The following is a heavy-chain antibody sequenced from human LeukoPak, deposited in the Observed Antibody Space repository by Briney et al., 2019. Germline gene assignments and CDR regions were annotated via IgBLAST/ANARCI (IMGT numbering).Heavy chain of an antibody. CDR2: MYTSGST. Sequence: SETLSLTCTVSGGSISSGSSYWSWIRQPDGKGLEWIGRMYTSGSTKYNPSLKSRVTISVDTSKNQFSLKLSSVTAADTAVYYCAREEYYGSESYYVYYYYYMDVWGKGTTVTISS. J-gene: IGHJ6*03. CDR3: AREEYYGSESYYVYYYYYMDV. CDR1: GGSISSGSSY. D-gene: IGHD3-10*01. V-gene: IGHV4-61*02.